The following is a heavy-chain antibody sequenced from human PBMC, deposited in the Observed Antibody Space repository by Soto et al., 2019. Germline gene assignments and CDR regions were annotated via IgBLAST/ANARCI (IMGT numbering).Heavy chain of an antibody. J-gene: IGHJ4*02. CDR3: ARALLSGFDY. Sequence: GGSLRLSCAASGFTFSSYAMHWVRQAPGKGLEWVAVISYDGSNKYYADSVKGRFTISRDNSKNTLYLQMNSLRAEDTAVYYCARALLSGFDYWGQGTLVTVSS. CDR2: ISYDGSNK. V-gene: IGHV3-30-3*01. CDR1: GFTFSSYA. D-gene: IGHD3-10*01.